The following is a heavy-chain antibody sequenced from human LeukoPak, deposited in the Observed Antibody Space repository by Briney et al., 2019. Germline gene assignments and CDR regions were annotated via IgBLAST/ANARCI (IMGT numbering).Heavy chain of an antibody. CDR3: AKVSGHYYFDY. CDR1: GFTFDDYA. CDR2: ISWNSGSI. V-gene: IGHV3-9*03. Sequence: PGRSLRLSCAASGFTFDDYAMHWVRQAPGKGLEWVSGISWNSGSIGYADSVKGRFTISRDNAKNSLYLQMNSLRAEDMALYYCAKVSGHYYFDYWGQGILVTVSS. D-gene: IGHD6-25*01. J-gene: IGHJ4*02.